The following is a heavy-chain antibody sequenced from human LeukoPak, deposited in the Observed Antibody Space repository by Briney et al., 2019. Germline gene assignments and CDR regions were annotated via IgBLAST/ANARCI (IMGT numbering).Heavy chain of an antibody. J-gene: IGHJ6*03. V-gene: IGHV4-34*01. CDR1: GGSFSGYY. CDR3: ARGGPMVRGVIRWGRAEDYSYHYYMDV. D-gene: IGHD3-10*01. Sequence: SETLSLTCTIDGGSFSGYYWTWIRQSPGKGLEWIGEINHSMNTNYNPSLKSRVTISVDTSENQFSLTVTSVTAADTAVYYCARGGPMVRGVIRWGRAEDYSYHYYMDVWGKGTTVIVSS. CDR2: INHSMNT.